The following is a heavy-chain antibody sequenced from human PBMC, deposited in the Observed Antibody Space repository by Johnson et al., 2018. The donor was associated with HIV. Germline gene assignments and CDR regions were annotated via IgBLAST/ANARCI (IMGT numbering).Heavy chain of an antibody. CDR3: TRGRDGVGVS. J-gene: IGHJ3*01. CDR1: GFTFSSYA. CDR2: ISYDGSNK. D-gene: IGHD3-10*01. V-gene: IGHV3-30-3*01. Sequence: QVQLVESGGGVVQPGRSLRLSCAASGFTFSSYAMHWVRQAPGKGLEWVAVISYDGSNKYYADSVKGRFTISRDNSKNTLYLQMSSLKTEDTAVYYCTRGRDGVGVSWGQGTMVTVSS.